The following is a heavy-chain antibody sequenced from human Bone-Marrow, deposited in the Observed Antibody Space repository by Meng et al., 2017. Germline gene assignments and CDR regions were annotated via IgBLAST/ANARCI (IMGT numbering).Heavy chain of an antibody. J-gene: IGHJ4*02. Sequence: SETLSLTCTVSGGSISSGSYYWSWLPQPAGKGLEWIGRIYTSGSTNYNPSLKSRLTISVDTSKNQFSLKLSSVTAADTAVYYCAGNYDILTGYAYWGQGTLVTVSS. V-gene: IGHV4-61*02. D-gene: IGHD3-9*01. CDR3: AGNYDILTGYAY. CDR1: GGSISSGSYY. CDR2: IYTSGST.